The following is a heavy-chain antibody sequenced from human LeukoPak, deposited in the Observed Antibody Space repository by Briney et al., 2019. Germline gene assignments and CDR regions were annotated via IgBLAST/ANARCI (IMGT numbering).Heavy chain of an antibody. CDR1: GFTFSSYA. D-gene: IGHD1-14*01. CDR3: ARVGMGRQHYFDY. CDR2: ISGSGGST. J-gene: IGHJ4*02. Sequence: GGSLRLSCAASGFTFSSYAMSWVRQAPGKGLEWVSAISGSGGSTYYADSVKGRFTISRDNSKNTLYLQMNSLRAEDTAVYYCARVGMGRQHYFDYWGQGTLVTVSS. V-gene: IGHV3-23*01.